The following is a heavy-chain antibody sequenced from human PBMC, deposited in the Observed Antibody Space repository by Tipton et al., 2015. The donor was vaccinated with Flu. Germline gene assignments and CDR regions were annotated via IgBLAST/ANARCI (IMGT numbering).Heavy chain of an antibody. CDR2: IYYSGNT. CDR1: GDSISSDH. CDR3: ARGEFYRGGTSGPYFDN. Sequence: TLSLTCTVSGDSISSDHWSWIRQPPGRGLEWIGFIYYSGNTNYNPSLKSRVTMSVDTSKNQFSLRLSSVTAADTAVYYCARGEFYRGGTSGPYFDNWGQGTRVSVSA. V-gene: IGHV4-59*01. D-gene: IGHD1/OR15-1a*01. J-gene: IGHJ4*02.